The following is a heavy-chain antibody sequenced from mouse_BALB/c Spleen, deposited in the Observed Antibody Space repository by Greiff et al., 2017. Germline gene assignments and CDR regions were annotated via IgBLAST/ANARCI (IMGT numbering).Heavy chain of an antibody. D-gene: IGHD2-3*01. V-gene: IGHV3-6*02. CDR3: ARGRTFDGHGY. CDR2: ISYDGSN. Sequence: EVKLMESGPGLVKPSQSLSLTCSVTGYSITSGYYWNWIRQFPGNKLEWMGYISYDGSNNYNPSLKNRISITRDTSKNQFFLKLNSVTTEDTATYYCARGRTFDGHGYWGQGTTLTVSS. CDR1: GYSITSGYY. J-gene: IGHJ2*01.